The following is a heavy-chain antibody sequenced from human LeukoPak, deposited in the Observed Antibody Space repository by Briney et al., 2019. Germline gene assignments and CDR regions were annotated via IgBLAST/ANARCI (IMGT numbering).Heavy chain of an antibody. CDR1: GGSISSGSYY. D-gene: IGHD3-3*01. CDR2: IYTSGST. V-gene: IGHV4-61*02. CDR3: ARGPYYDFWSGLDAFDI. Sequence: SQTLSLTCTVSGGSISSGSYYWSWIRQPAGKRLEWIGRIYTSGSTNYNPSLKSRVTISVDTSKNQFSLKLSSVTAADTAVYYCARGPYYDFWSGLDAFDIWGQGTMVTVSS. J-gene: IGHJ3*02.